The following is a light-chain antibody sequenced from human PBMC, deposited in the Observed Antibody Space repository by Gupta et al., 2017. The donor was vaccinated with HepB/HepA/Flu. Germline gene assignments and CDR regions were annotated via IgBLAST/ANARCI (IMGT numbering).Light chain of an antibody. J-gene: IGLJ2*01. V-gene: IGLV2-14*03. CDR2: DVS. Sequence: QSALTQPASVSGSPGQSITISCTGTSSDVGAYNYVSWYQQHPDKAPKVIIFDVSNRPSGVSNRFSGSKSGNTASLTISGFQAEDEADYYCNSYTSSSTVIFGGGTKLTVL. CDR1: SSDVGAYNY. CDR3: NSYTSSSTVI.